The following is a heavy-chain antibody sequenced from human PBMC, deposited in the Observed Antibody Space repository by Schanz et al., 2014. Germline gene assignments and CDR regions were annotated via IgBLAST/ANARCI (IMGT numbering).Heavy chain of an antibody. J-gene: IGHJ4*02. D-gene: IGHD3-10*01. CDR2: ISGSGAST. Sequence: EVQLLESGGGLVQPGGSLRLSCAASGFTFSSYAMSWVRQASGKGLEWVSAISGSGASTYYADSVKGRFTISRDNSKNTLYLQMNSLRAEDTAVYYCAKDQGSYGSGSYSYFDYWGQGTLVTVSS. V-gene: IGHV3-23*01. CDR3: AKDQGSYGSGSYSYFDY. CDR1: GFTFSSYA.